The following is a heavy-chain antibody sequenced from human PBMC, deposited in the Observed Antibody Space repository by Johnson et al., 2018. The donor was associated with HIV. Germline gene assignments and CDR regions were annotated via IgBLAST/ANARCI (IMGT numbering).Heavy chain of an antibody. D-gene: IGHD6-6*01. J-gene: IGHJ3*02. CDR2: IPSDGSST. V-gene: IGHV3-74*02. CDR3: ARDRKWVAARSGDAFDI. CDR1: GFTFSSYW. Sequence: EVQLVESGGGLVQPGGSLRLSCAVSGFTFSSYWMHWVRQAPGKGLVWVSRIPSDGSSTRYADSVTGRFTISRDNAKNTLYLQMNSLRAADTAVYYCARDRKWVAARSGDAFDIWGQGTMVTVYS.